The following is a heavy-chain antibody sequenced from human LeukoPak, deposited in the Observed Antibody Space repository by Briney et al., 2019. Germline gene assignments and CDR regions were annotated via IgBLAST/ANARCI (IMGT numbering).Heavy chain of an antibody. Sequence: GGSLRLSCAASGFTFSSYWMHWVRQAPGKGLVWVSRISSDGSNINYADSVKGRFTISRDNAENTLYLQMNSLRAEDTAVYYCARVSKNGGNSLGSVDYWGQGTLVTVSS. CDR2: ISSDGSNI. CDR1: GFTFSSYW. D-gene: IGHD4-23*01. V-gene: IGHV3-74*01. CDR3: ARVSKNGGNSLGSVDY. J-gene: IGHJ4*02.